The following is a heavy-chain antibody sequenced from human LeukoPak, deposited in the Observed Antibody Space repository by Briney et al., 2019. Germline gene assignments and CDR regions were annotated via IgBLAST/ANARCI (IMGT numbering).Heavy chain of an antibody. Sequence: PSETLSLTCAVYGGSFSGYYWSWIRQPPGKGLEWIGEINHSGSTNYNPSLKSRVTISVDTSENQFSLKLSSVTAADTAVYYCASGGRDCSSTSCYTRGVYFDYWGQGTLVTVSS. CDR2: INHSGST. V-gene: IGHV4-34*01. D-gene: IGHD2-2*02. J-gene: IGHJ4*02. CDR3: ASGGRDCSSTSCYTRGVYFDY. CDR1: GGSFSGYY.